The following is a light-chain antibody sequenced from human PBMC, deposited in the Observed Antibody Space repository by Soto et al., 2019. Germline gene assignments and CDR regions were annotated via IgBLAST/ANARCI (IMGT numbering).Light chain of an antibody. CDR1: QSVSSN. CDR3: QQYYNWPLT. J-gene: IGKJ4*01. CDR2: DAS. Sequence: EIVMTQSPATLSVSPGERATLSCRASQSVSSNLAWYQQKPGQAPSLLIYDASTRATGIPARFSGSGSGTEFTLTISSLQSEDFAVYYCQQYYNWPLTFGGGTKVEI. V-gene: IGKV3-15*01.